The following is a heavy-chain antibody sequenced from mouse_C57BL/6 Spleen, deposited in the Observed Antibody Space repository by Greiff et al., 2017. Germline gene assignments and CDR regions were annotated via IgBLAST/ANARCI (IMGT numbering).Heavy chain of an antibody. J-gene: IGHJ4*01. Sequence: QVQLQQPGAELVRPGSSVKLSCKASGYTFTSYWMHWVKQRPIQGLEWIGNIDPSDSETHYNQKFKDKATLTVDKSSSTAYMQLSSLTSEDSAVYYCARVPYYSNDYAMDYWGQGTSVTVSS. D-gene: IGHD2-5*01. CDR3: ARVPYYSNDYAMDY. V-gene: IGHV1-52*01. CDR1: GYTFTSYW. CDR2: IDPSDSET.